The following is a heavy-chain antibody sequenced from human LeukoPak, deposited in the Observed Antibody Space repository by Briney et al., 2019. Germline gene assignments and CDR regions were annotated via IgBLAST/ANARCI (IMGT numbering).Heavy chain of an antibody. V-gene: IGHV3-30*18. CDR2: ISYDGGDK. Sequence: GKSLRLSCAASGFSFNNYAMYWVRQAPGKGVEWVALISYDGGDKYYAESMKGRITISRDNAENTLYLQMNNLRPDDTAFYFCVKEGVEYSYSYGDYWGQGTLVTVSS. J-gene: IGHJ4*02. CDR1: GFSFNNYA. D-gene: IGHD3-16*01. CDR3: VKEGVEYSYSYGDY.